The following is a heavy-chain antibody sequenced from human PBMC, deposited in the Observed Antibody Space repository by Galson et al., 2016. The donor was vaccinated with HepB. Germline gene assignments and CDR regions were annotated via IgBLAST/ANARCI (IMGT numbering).Heavy chain of an antibody. D-gene: IGHD2-15*01. CDR2: ISYSGNT. Sequence: SETLSLTCAVYGGPFSGYYWSWIRQPPGKGLEWIGEISYSGNTNYNPSLKTRITMSVDTSRNQFSLRVTSVTAEDTAVYYCASAGWCSGGGCSYFGYWGQGNLITVSS. J-gene: IGHJ4*02. CDR3: ASAGWCSGGGCSYFGY. CDR1: GGPFSGYY. V-gene: IGHV4-34*01.